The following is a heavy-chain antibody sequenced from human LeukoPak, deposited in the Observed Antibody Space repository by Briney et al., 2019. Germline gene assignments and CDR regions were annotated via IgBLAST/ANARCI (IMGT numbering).Heavy chain of an antibody. CDR1: GYTFTSSG. CDR3: ARHSGWPSYYFDH. D-gene: IGHD6-25*01. J-gene: IGHJ4*02. CDR2: ISAYNGNT. V-gene: IGHV1-18*04. Sequence: ASVKVSCKASGYTFTSSGISWVRQAPGQGLEWMGWISAYNGNTNYAQKLQGRVTMTTDTSTSTAYMELRRMKSDDTAVYYCARHSGWPSYYFDHWGQGTLVTVSS.